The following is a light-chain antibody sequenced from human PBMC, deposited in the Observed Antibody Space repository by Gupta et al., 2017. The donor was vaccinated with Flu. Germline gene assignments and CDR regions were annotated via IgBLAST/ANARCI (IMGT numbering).Light chain of an antibody. J-gene: IGLJ3*02. Sequence: SVLTQPPSASGPPGQRVPISCSGSNSNIGSNYVNWYQQAPGTAPKLLMDYDDQRNSGVPDRFSGSKYASSATVAISWLQAEEEADYYCAAWDDARDGFVFGGGTKLTVL. CDR2: YDD. CDR3: AAWDDARDGFV. V-gene: IGLV1-44*01. CDR1: NSNIGSNY.